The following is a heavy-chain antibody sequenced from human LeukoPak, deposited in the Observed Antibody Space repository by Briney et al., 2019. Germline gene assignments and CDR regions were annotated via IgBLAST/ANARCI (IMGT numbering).Heavy chain of an antibody. D-gene: IGHD3-16*01. V-gene: IGHV3-66*01. J-gene: IGHJ4*02. CDR1: GFTVSSNY. Sequence: GGSLRLSCAASGFTVSSNYMSWVRQAPGKGLECVSVICSGGSTYYADSVKGRFTISRDNSKNTLYLQMNSLRAEDTAVYYCAKGYVLGDFDYWGQGTLVTVSS. CDR3: AKGYVLGDFDY. CDR2: ICSGGST.